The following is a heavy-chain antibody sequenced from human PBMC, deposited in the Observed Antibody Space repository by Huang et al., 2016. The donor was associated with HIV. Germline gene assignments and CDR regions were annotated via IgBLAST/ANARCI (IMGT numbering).Heavy chain of an antibody. CDR3: ATGFDVFFDF. V-gene: IGHV1-24*01. CDR2: FDPEIGET. CDR1: EYTLTELS. D-gene: IGHD3-9*01. J-gene: IGHJ4*02. Sequence: QVQLVQSRAEVKKPGASVKVSCKVSEYTLTELSIHWVRQPPGKGLEWMGGFDPEIGETIYAQKFQGRATMTEDTSTETAFMELSGLRPEDTAFYYCATGFDVFFDFWGQGTLVTVSS.